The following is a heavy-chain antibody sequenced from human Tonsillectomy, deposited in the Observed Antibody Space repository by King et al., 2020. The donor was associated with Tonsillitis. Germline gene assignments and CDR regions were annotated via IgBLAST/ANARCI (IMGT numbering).Heavy chain of an antibody. CDR3: ARDRWQRDSYYYYYYMDV. CDR2: ISSSSSYI. V-gene: IGHV3-21*01. J-gene: IGHJ6*03. CDR1: GFTFSSYS. D-gene: IGHD4-23*01. Sequence: VQLVESGGGLVKPGGSLRLSCAASGFTFSSYSMNWVRQAPGKGLEWVSSISSSSSYIYYADSVKGRFTISRDNAKNSLYLQMNSLRAEDTAVYYCARDRWQRDSYYYYYYMDVWGKGTTVTVSS.